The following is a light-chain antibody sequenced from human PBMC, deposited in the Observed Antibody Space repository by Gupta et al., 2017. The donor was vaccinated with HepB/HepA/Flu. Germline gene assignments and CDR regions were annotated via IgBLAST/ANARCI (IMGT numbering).Light chain of an antibody. CDR2: ATS. V-gene: IGKV1-9*01. Sequence: DIQLTQSPYFLSASVGDRVTITCRASQVITNYVAWYQQKPGKAPKLLIYATSALQSGVPSRFSGSGSETEFTLTISSLQPEDFATYYCQQLDSYPITFGQGTRLEIK. CDR3: QQLDSYPIT. CDR1: QVITNY. J-gene: IGKJ5*01.